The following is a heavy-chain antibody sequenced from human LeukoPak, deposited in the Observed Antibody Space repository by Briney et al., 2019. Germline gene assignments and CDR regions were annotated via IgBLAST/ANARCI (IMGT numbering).Heavy chain of an antibody. Sequence: GESLRISCKGSGYSFTSYWIGWVRQMPGKGLEWMGIIYPGDSDTRYSPSFQGQVTISADKSISTAYLQWSSLKASDTAMYYCARCPTAGTLSSTSCYAFDYWGQGTLVTVSS. CDR1: GYSFTSYW. V-gene: IGHV5-51*01. CDR3: ARCPTAGTLSSTSCYAFDY. J-gene: IGHJ4*02. D-gene: IGHD2-2*01. CDR2: IYPGDSDT.